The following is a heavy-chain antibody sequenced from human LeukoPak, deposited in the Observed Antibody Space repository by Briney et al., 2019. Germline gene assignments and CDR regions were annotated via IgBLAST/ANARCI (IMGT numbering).Heavy chain of an antibody. CDR3: ARDTVRTNTAGLFDY. V-gene: IGHV3-21*01. J-gene: IGHJ4*02. Sequence: KPGGSLRLSCAASGFTFSSYSMNWVRQAAGKWLEWVSSISSSSSYIYYADSVKGRFTISRDNAKNSLYLQMNSLRAEDTAVYYCARDTVRTNTAGLFDYWGQGTLVTVSS. CDR2: ISSSSSYI. CDR1: GFTFSSYS. D-gene: IGHD6-13*01.